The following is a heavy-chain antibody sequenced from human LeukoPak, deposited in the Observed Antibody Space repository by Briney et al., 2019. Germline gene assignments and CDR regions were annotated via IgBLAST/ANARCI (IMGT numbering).Heavy chain of an antibody. CDR1: GFTFSDYY. V-gene: IGHV3-7*01. J-gene: IGHJ5*02. CDR2: IKQDGSEK. D-gene: IGHD2-15*01. CDR3: ARDRGYCSGGSCPNWFDP. Sequence: GGSLRLSCAASGFTFSDYYMSWIRQAPGKGLEWVANIKQDGSEKYYVDSVKGRFTISRDNAKNSLYLQMNSLRAEDTAVYYCARDRGYCSGGSCPNWFDPWGQGTLSPSPQ.